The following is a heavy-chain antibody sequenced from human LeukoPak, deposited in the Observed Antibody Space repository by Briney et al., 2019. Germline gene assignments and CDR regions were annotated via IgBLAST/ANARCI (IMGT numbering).Heavy chain of an antibody. J-gene: IGHJ4*02. V-gene: IGHV3-30*04. CDR2: ISYDGSSK. Sequence: GGSLRLSCAASGLTFSSYAMHWVRQAPGKGLEWVAVISYDGSSKYYADSVKGRFTISRDNSKNTLYLQMNSLRAEDTAVYYCARTTVTTQPRDYWGQGTLVTVSS. D-gene: IGHD4-17*01. CDR1: GLTFSSYA. CDR3: ARTTVTTQPRDY.